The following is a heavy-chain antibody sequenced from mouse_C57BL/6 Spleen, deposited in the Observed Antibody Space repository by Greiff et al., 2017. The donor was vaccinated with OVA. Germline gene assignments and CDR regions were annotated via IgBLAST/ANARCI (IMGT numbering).Heavy chain of an antibody. CDR1: GYTFTDYN. D-gene: IGHD1-1*01. Sequence: EVQLQQSGPELVKPGASVKMSCKASGYTFTDYNMHWVKQSHGKSLEWIGYINPNNGGTSYNQKFKGKATLTVNKSSSTAYVELRSLTSEDSAVYYCAHYCESSSLDCWGQGTTLTVSS. J-gene: IGHJ2*01. CDR3: AHYCESSSLDC. CDR2: INPNNGGT. V-gene: IGHV1-22*01.